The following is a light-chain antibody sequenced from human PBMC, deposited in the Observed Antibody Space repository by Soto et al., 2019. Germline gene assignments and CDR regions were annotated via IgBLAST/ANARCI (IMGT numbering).Light chain of an antibody. V-gene: IGKV3-20*01. CDR3: HQYGSSPPVT. CDR1: QSVSSSY. J-gene: IGKJ5*01. CDR2: GAS. Sequence: ENVLTQSPGTLSLSPGERATLSCRASQSVSSSYLAWYQQKPGQAPRLLIYGASSRATGIPDRFSGSGSGTDFTLTINRLEPEDFAMYYCHQYGSSPPVTFGQGTRLEIK.